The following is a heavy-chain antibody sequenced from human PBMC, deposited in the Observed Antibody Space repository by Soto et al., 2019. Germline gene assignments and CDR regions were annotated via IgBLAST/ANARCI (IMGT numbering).Heavy chain of an antibody. V-gene: IGHV3-43*02. CDR1: GFTFSTYA. J-gene: IGHJ4*02. Sequence: EVQLLESGGGLAQPGGSLRLSCAASGFTFSTYAMAWVRQAPGEGLEWVAVITNDGGDTLHADSAKGRFTISRDNSKNSLYLQMNSLRTEDTALYYCAKDGEMATTEGCYFDYWGQGTLVTVSS. CDR2: ITNDGGDT. CDR3: AKDGEMATTEGCYFDY. D-gene: IGHD5-12*01.